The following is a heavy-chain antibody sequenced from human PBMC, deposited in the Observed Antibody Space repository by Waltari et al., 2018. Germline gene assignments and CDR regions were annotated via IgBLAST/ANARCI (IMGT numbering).Heavy chain of an antibody. CDR2: INHTGNT. V-gene: IGHV4-34*01. J-gene: IGHJ2*01. CDR1: GGSFSGYY. CDR3: ARPTYCSSTTCQAGGFDL. D-gene: IGHD2-2*01. Sequence: QVQLQQWGAGLLKPSETLSLTCAVYGGSFSGYYWNWIRQPPGKGLEWIGEINHTGNTNYNPSLKSRVTISVDTSKNQFSLKLTPVTAADTALYYCARPTYCSSTTCQAGGFDLWGRGTLVTVSS.